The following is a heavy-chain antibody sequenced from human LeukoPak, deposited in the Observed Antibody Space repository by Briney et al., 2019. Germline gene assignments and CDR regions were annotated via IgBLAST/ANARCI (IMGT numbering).Heavy chain of an antibody. Sequence: SGTLSLTCAVSGGSISSSNWWSWVRQPPGKGLEWIGEIYHSGSTNYNPSLKSRVTISVDTSKNQFSLKLSSVTAADTAVYYCARLVSYDILTGYYMQVGYFDYWGQGTLVTVSS. CDR1: GGSISSSNW. CDR3: ARLVSYDILTGYYMQVGYFDY. D-gene: IGHD3-9*01. J-gene: IGHJ4*02. V-gene: IGHV4-4*02. CDR2: IYHSGST.